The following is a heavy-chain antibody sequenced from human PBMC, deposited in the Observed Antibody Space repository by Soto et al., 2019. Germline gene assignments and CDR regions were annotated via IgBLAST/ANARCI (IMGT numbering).Heavy chain of an antibody. D-gene: IGHD6-19*01. CDR3: ARERAPGRWLEHYYMDV. CDR1: GYTFTSYG. CDR2: ISAYNGNT. V-gene: IGHV1-18*01. Sequence: GASVKVSCKASGYTFTSYGISWVRQAPGQGLEWMGWISAYNGNTNYAQKLQGRVTMTTDTSTSTAYMELRSLRPDDTAVYYCARERAPGRWLEHYYMDVWGKGTTVTVSS. J-gene: IGHJ6*03.